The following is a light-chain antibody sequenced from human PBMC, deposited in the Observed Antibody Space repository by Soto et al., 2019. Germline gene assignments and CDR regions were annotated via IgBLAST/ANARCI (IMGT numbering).Light chain of an antibody. CDR3: GMWDSSLSVVV. CDR1: SSNI. J-gene: IGLJ2*01. CDR2: DNN. Sequence: QSVLTQPPSVSAAPGQKVTISCSGSSSNIVSWYQQLPGTAPKLLIYDNNKRPSGIPYRFSGSKSGTSATLGITGLQTGEEADYYCGMWDSSLSVVVFGGGTKLTVL. V-gene: IGLV1-51*01.